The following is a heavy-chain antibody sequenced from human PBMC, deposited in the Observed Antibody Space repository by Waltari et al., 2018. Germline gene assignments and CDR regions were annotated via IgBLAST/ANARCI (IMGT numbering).Heavy chain of an antibody. Sequence: EVQLVQSGAEVNKPGESLRLSCTGSGYTFTPYWITWVRQMPGKGLEWMGRIDPNDSYNNYSPSFQGHVTISGDKSINTAYLQWSRLRASDTAIYYCARHPVYWDQGHNYGLDVWGQGTTVTVSS. J-gene: IGHJ6*02. CDR3: ARHPVYWDQGHNYGLDV. V-gene: IGHV5-10-1*03. CDR1: GYTFTPYW. D-gene: IGHD1-26*01. CDR2: IDPNDSYN.